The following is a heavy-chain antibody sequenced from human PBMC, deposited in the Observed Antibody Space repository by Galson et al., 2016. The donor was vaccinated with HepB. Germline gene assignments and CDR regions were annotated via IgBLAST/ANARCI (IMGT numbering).Heavy chain of an antibody. J-gene: IGHJ3*02. V-gene: IGHV1-3*01. CDR1: GYTFTSYA. CDR3: ARCGYYDRSGPRNGAFDI. D-gene: IGHD3-22*01. Sequence: SVKVSCKASGYTFTSYAMHWVRQAPGQRVEWMGWINAVNGKTEYSQKFQGKITITRDTSASTAYMELSSLRSEDTAVYYCARCGYYDRSGPRNGAFDIWGQGTMVTVSS. CDR2: INAVNGKT.